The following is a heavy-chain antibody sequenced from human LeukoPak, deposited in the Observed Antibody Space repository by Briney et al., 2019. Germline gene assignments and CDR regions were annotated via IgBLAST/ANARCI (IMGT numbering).Heavy chain of an antibody. CDR1: GFTFSSYG. D-gene: IGHD1-26*01. CDR3: AKDRFKSGGYNTHPPDY. CDR2: ISYDGSNK. V-gene: IGHV3-30*18. J-gene: IGHJ4*02. Sequence: GGSLRLSCAASGFTFSSYGMHWVRQAPGKGLEWVAVISYDGSNKYYADSVKGRFTISRDNSKNTLYLQMNSLRAEDTAVYYCAKDRFKSGGYNTHPPDYWGQGTLVTVSS.